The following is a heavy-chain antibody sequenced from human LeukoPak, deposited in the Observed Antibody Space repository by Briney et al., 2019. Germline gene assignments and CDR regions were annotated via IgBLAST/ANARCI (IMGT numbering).Heavy chain of an antibody. D-gene: IGHD3/OR15-3a*01. V-gene: IGHV1-8*03. CDR1: GYTFTRYD. CDR2: LNPKSGNT. Sequence: ASVKVSCKASGYTFTRYDINWVRQATGQGLEWMGWLNPKSGNTGHAQKFQGRVTITADESTSTAYMELSSLTSEDTAIYFCARGPSLHKDWVGGRWFDPWGQGTRVTVSS. J-gene: IGHJ5*02. CDR3: ARGPSLHKDWVGGRWFDP.